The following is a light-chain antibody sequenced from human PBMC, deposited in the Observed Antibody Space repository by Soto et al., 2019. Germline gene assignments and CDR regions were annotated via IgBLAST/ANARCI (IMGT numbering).Light chain of an antibody. J-gene: IGLJ1*01. V-gene: IGLV2-8*01. CDR3: SSYAGSNNYV. Sequence: QSALTQPPSASGSPGQSVTLSCTGTSSDVGGYNYVSWYQHHPGKAPKLMIYEVSKRPSGVPDRFSGSKSGNSVSLTVSGLQAEDEADYYCSSYAGSNNYVFGTGTKLTVL. CDR2: EVS. CDR1: SSDVGGYNY.